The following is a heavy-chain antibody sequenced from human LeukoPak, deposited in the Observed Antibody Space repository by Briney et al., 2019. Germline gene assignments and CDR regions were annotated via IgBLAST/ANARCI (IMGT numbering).Heavy chain of an antibody. D-gene: IGHD3-16*01. V-gene: IGHV1-2*02. Sequence: ASAKVSCKASGYTFTGYYMHWVRQAPGQGLEWMGWINPNSGGTNYAQKFQGRVTMTRDTSISTAYMELSRLRSDDTAVYYCAREGGPLDYYFDYWGQGTLVTVSS. J-gene: IGHJ4*02. CDR2: INPNSGGT. CDR3: AREGGPLDYYFDY. CDR1: GYTFTGYY.